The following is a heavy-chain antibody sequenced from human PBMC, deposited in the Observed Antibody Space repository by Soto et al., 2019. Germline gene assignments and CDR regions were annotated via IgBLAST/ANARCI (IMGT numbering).Heavy chain of an antibody. J-gene: IGHJ4*02. CDR3: ARAGPIISRAYYFAS. V-gene: IGHV3-74*01. CDR2: IDGDGTIT. D-gene: IGHD2-21*01. CDR1: GFTFSRHW. Sequence: EVELVESGGNLVQPGGSLRLSCTASGFTFSRHWMHWVRQTPGKGLVWVSRIDGDGTITTYADSVRGRFTISRDNAKKTLYLQRNSPRADDTAVYYSARAGPIISRAYYFASWGQGALVTVSS.